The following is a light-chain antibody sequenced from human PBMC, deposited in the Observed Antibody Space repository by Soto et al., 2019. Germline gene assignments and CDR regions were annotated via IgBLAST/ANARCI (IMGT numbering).Light chain of an antibody. Sequence: QSALTQPASVSGSPGQSITISCNGSSSDVGAYNYVSWYQQYPGKAPKVIIFEVRKRPSGVSNRFSGSKSGDTASLTISGLQADDEADYYCSSYRSSTTFVFGTGT. V-gene: IGLV2-14*01. CDR3: SSYRSSTTFV. J-gene: IGLJ1*01. CDR1: SSDVGAYNY. CDR2: EVR.